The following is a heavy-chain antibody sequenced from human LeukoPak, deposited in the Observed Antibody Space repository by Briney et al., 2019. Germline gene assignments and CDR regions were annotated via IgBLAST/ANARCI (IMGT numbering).Heavy chain of an antibody. D-gene: IGHD2-15*01. J-gene: IGHJ4*02. CDR2: ISSGSSYI. CDR3: ARGGGGNPYYFDY. Sequence: GGSLRLSCAASGFTFSSYAMSWVRQAPGRGLEWVSSISSGSSYIYYADSVKGRFTISRDNAKNSLYLQMNSLRAEDTAVYYCARGGGGNPYYFDYWGQGTLVTVSS. V-gene: IGHV3-21*01. CDR1: GFTFSSYA.